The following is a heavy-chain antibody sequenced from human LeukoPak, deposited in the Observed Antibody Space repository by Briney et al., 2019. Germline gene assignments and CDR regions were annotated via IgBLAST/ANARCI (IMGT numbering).Heavy chain of an antibody. CDR1: GFTLSGSA. Sequence: GGSLRLSCAASGFTLSGSAMHWVRQASGEGLWWGCRIRSKANSYATAYAASVTGTFTISRDDSKNTAYLPMTSLKTEDPTVYYCTRPPGSGSYSWGQGTLVTVSS. V-gene: IGHV3-73*01. D-gene: IGHD3-10*01. J-gene: IGHJ4*02. CDR3: TRPPGSGSYS. CDR2: IRSKANSYAT.